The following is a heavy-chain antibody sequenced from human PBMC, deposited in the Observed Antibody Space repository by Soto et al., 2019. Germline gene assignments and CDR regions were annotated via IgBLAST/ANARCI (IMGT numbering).Heavy chain of an antibody. Sequence: SLRLSCVVSGFTCSSYGLYWVRQAPGKGPEWVAVIWYDGSQKYYVDSVKGRFTISRDNSKNTVYLQMNSLRAEDTAMYYCAREKSDFLSGYYFDHWGQGP. V-gene: IGHV3-33*07. J-gene: IGHJ5*02. D-gene: IGHD3-3*01. CDR3: AREKSDFLSGYYFDH. CDR2: IWYDGSQK. CDR1: GFTCSSYG.